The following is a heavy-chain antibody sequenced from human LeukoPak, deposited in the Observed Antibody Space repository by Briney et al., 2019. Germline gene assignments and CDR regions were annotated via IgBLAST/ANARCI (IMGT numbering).Heavy chain of an antibody. CDR1: GGSFSGYY. CDR3: ARGSCSSTSCHPVYYYGMDV. CDR2: INHSGST. J-gene: IGHJ6*02. Sequence: SETLSLTCAVYGGSFSGYYWSWIRQPPGKGLEWIGEINHSGSTNYNPSLKSRVTISVDTSKNQFSLKLSSVTAADTAVYYCARGSCSSTSCHPVYYYGMDVWGQGTTVTVSS. V-gene: IGHV4-34*01. D-gene: IGHD2-2*01.